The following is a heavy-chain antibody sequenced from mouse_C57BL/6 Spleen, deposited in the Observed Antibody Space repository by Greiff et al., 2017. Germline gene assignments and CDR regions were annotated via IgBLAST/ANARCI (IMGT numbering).Heavy chain of an antibody. D-gene: IGHD2-1*01. CDR3: AGYYGNPYWYFDV. V-gene: IGHV1-55*01. J-gene: IGHJ1*03. Sequence: QVQLQQPGAELVKPGASLKMSCKASGYTFTSYWITWVKQRPGQGLEWIGDIYPGSGSTNYNEKFKSKATLPVDTSSSTAYMQLSSLTSEDSAVYYCAGYYGNPYWYFDVWGTGTTVTVSS. CDR1: GYTFTSYW. CDR2: IYPGSGST.